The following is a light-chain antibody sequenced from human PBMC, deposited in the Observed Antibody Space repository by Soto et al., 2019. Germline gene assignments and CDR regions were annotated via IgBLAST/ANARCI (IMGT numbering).Light chain of an antibody. J-gene: IGKJ4*01. V-gene: IGKV1-5*01. CDR3: QQYNSYSPSLT. Sequence: DIQMTQSPSTLSASVGDRVTITCRASQSISSWLAWYQQKPGKAPRLLIYDASTLESGVTSRFSGSGSGTEFTLTISSLQPDDFATYYCQQYNSYSPSLTFGGGTKVEI. CDR2: DAS. CDR1: QSISSW.